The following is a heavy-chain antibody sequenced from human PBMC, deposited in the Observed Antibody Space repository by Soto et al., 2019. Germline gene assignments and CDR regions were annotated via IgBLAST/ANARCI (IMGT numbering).Heavy chain of an antibody. Sequence: SETLSLTCTVSGGSISSYYWSWIRQPPGKGLEWIGYIYYSGSTNYNPSLKSRVTISVDTSKNQFSLKLSSVTAADTAVYYCATALYSSFDYWGQGTLVTVSS. V-gene: IGHV4-59*01. CDR3: ATALYSSFDY. D-gene: IGHD3-10*02. J-gene: IGHJ4*02. CDR2: IYYSGST. CDR1: GGSISSYY.